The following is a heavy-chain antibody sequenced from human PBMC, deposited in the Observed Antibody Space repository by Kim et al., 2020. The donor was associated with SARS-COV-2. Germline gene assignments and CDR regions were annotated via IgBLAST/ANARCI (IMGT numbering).Heavy chain of an antibody. CDR2: INHSGST. J-gene: IGHJ3*02. D-gene: IGHD3-10*01. CDR3: ASPRTRITMVRGSGDAFD. Sequence: SETLSLTCAVYGGSFSGYYWSWIREPPGKGLEWIGEINHSGSTNYNPSLKSRVTISVDTSKNQFSLKLSSVTAADTAVYYCASPRTRITMVRGSGDAFD. CDR1: GGSFSGYY. V-gene: IGHV4-34*01.